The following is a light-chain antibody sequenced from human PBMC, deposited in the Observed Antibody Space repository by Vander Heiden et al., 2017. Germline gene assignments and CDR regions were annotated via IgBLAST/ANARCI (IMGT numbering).Light chain of an antibody. V-gene: IGKV1-39*01. J-gene: IGKJ2*01. CDR1: QSISSY. CDR3: QQSDSTPRT. Sequence: IQMAQSPSSLSAPVGDRVTLTWRVSQSISSYLTWNQQKPGKAPKFLIYAASSLQRGVPSRFSGSGFGPDFIFTTSSLQPEDFATYSCQQSDSTPRTFGQGTKLEIK. CDR2: AAS.